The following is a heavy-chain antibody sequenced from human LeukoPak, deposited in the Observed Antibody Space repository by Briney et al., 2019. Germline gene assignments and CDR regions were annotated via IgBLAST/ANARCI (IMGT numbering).Heavy chain of an antibody. CDR2: IWYDGRNK. V-gene: IGHV3-33*01. J-gene: IGHJ6*04. CDR1: GFTFSTYS. Sequence: PGGSLRLSCAASGFTFSTYSMHSVRQAPGKGLEWVAVIWYDGRNKYFADSVRGRFTISRDNSKNTLYLQMNGLRAEDTAVYYCARSGYGSGNYNNAYGMDVWGEGTTVSVSS. CDR3: ARSGYGSGNYNNAYGMDV. D-gene: IGHD3-10*01.